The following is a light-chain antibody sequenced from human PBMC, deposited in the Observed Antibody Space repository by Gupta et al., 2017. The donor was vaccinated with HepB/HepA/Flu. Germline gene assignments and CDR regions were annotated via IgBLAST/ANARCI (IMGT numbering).Light chain of an antibody. V-gene: IGKV3-11*01. CDR2: DSS. Sequence: EIVLTQSPATLSLSPGERATPSCRASQSVSSYLAWYQQKPGQAPRLLIYDSSNRATGIPARFSGSGSGTDFTLPFSILEPEDFAVYYCQQRSNWPPGLTFGGGTKVDIK. CDR3: QQRSNWPPGLT. CDR1: QSVSSY. J-gene: IGKJ4*01.